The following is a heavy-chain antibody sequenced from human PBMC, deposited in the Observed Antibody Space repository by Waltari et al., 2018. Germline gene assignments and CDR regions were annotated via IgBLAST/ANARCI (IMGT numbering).Heavy chain of an antibody. J-gene: IGHJ6*03. CDR2: ISSSGSTI. Sequence: EVQLVESGGGLVQPGGSLRLSCAASGFTFSSYEMNWVRQAPGKGLEWVSYISSSGSTIYYADSVKGRFTISRDNSKNTLYLQMNSLRAEDTAVYYCAKAGGSWYYYYMDVWGKGTTVTISS. V-gene: IGHV3-48*03. CDR3: AKAGGSWYYYYMDV. CDR1: GFTFSSYE. D-gene: IGHD1-26*01.